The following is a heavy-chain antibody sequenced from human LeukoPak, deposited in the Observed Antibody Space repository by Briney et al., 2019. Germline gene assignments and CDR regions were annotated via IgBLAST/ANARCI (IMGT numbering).Heavy chain of an antibody. V-gene: IGHV3-23*01. D-gene: IGHD1-26*01. CDR2: ISGSGGST. Sequence: GGSLRLSCAASGFTFSSYGMRWVRQAPGKGLEWVSAISGSGGSTYYADSVKGRFTISRDNSKNTLYLQMNSLRAEDTAVYYCAKGSGSYHDAFDIWGQGTMVTVSS. CDR3: AKGSGSYHDAFDI. CDR1: GFTFSSYG. J-gene: IGHJ3*02.